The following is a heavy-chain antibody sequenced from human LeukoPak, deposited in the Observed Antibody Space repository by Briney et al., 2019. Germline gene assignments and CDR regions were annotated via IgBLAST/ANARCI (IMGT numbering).Heavy chain of an antibody. J-gene: IGHJ4*02. CDR3: AKVPKFYYDSSGPEGD. D-gene: IGHD3-22*01. CDR2: ISGSGGST. V-gene: IGHV3-23*01. CDR1: GFTFSSYA. Sequence: PGGSLRLSCAASGFTFSSYAMSWVRQAPGKGLEWVSAISGSGGSTYYADSVKGRFTISRDNSKNTLYLQMNSLRAEDTAVYYCAKVPKFYYDSSGPEGDWGRGTLVTVSS.